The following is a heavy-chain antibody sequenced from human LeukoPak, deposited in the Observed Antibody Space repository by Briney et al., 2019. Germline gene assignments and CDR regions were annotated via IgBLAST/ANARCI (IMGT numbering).Heavy chain of an antibody. V-gene: IGHV3-23*01. CDR1: GFTFSSYA. J-gene: IGHJ4*02. CDR2: ISGSGGST. D-gene: IGHD2-8*01. CDR3: AKDGQKDIVLMVYALNFDY. Sequence: GGSLRLSCAASGFTFSSYAMSWVRQAPGKGLDWVSAISGSGGSTYYADSVKGRFTISRDNSKNTLYLQMNSLRAEDTAVYYCAKDGQKDIVLMVYALNFDYWGQGTLVTVSS.